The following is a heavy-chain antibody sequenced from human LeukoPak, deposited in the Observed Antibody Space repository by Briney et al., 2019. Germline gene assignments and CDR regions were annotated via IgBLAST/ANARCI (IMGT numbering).Heavy chain of an antibody. J-gene: IGHJ6*02. V-gene: IGHV4-34*01. Sequence: SETLSLTCTVSGGSISSYYWSWIRQPPGKGLEWIGEINHSGSTNYNPSLKSRVTISVDTSKNQFSLKLSSVTAADTAVYYCARGISLLWFGELLPPTAAGMDVWGQGTTVTVSS. CDR3: ARGISLLWFGELLPPTAAGMDV. D-gene: IGHD3-10*01. CDR1: GGSISSYY. CDR2: INHSGST.